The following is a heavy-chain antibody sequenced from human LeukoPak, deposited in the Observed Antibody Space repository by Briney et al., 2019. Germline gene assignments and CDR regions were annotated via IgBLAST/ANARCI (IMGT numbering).Heavy chain of an antibody. J-gene: IGHJ4*02. CDR2: ISYDGSNK. CDR1: GFSLSNYA. CDR3: ARGWLQSDY. D-gene: IGHD5-24*01. Sequence: GGSLRLSCAASGFSLSNYAMHWVRQAPGKGLEWVALISYDGSNKYYADSVKGRFTISRDNSKNTLYLQMNSLRPEDTAVYYCARGWLQSDYWGQGTLVTVSS. V-gene: IGHV3-30*04.